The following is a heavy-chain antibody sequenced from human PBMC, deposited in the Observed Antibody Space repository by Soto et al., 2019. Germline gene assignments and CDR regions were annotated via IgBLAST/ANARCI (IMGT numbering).Heavy chain of an antibody. CDR1: GGTFSTYA. CDR3: ARSQGGSSSLDIYYYYYYGMDV. V-gene: IGHV1-69*01. J-gene: IGHJ6*02. D-gene: IGHD2-15*01. CDR2: VIPIFGTP. Sequence: QVQLVQSGAEVKKPGSSVKLSCKAPGGTFSTYAISWVRQAPGQGLEWMGGVIPIFGTPKYAQKFQGRVTSTADESTSTGYMELRSLSSDDTAVYYCARSQGGSSSLDIYYYYYYGMDVWGQGTTVTVSS.